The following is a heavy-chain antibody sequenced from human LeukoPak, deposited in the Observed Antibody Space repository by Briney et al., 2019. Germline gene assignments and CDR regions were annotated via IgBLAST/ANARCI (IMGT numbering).Heavy chain of an antibody. CDR3: ARGTWIQLWLIDY. CDR1: GFTFSSYW. D-gene: IGHD5-18*01. V-gene: IGHV3-7*01. CDR2: IKQDGSEK. J-gene: IGHJ4*02. Sequence: GGSLRLSCAASGFTFSSYWMSWVRQAPGKGLEWVANIKQDGSEKYYVDSVKGRFTISRDNAKNSLYLQMNSLRAEDTAVYYRARGTWIQLWLIDYWGQGTLVTVSS.